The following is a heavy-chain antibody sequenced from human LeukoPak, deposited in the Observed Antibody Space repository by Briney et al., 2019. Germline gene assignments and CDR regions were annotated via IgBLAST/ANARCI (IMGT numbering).Heavy chain of an antibody. D-gene: IGHD2-2*01. CDR1: GGSISSYY. J-gene: IGHJ3*02. Sequence: SETLSLTCTVSGGSISSYYWSWIRQPAGKGLEWIGRIYTSGSTNYNPSPKSRVTMSVDTSKNQFSLKLSSVTAADTAVYYCARHETRYDAFDIWGQGTMVTVSS. CDR3: ARHETRYDAFDI. V-gene: IGHV4-4*07. CDR2: IYTSGST.